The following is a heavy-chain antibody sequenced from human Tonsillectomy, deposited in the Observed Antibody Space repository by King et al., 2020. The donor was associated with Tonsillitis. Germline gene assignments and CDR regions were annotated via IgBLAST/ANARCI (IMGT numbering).Heavy chain of an antibody. J-gene: IGHJ6*02. CDR2: IYPGDSDT. D-gene: IGHD3-10*01. CDR3: ARHRATSSWYYYGAMDV. V-gene: IGHV5-51*01. Sequence: QLVQSGAELRKPGESLKISCKGSGYSFSSYYIGWVRQMPGKGLEWMGSIYPGDSDTRYSPSLQGQVTISADKSTSTAYLQWSSLKAPHTAMYYCARHRATSSWYYYGAMDVWGQGTTVTVSS. CDR1: GYSFSSYY.